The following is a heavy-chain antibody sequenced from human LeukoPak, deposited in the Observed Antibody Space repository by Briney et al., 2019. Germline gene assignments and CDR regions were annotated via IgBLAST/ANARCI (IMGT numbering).Heavy chain of an antibody. CDR2: ISGSGGST. D-gene: IGHD5-18*01. CDR1: GFTFSSYA. Sequence: GGSLRLSCAASGFTFSSYAMSWVRQAPGKGLEWVSAISGSGGSTYYADSVKARFTISRDNSKNTLYLQMNSLRAEDTAVYYCAKELEGGYSYGAVDYWGQGTLVTVSS. V-gene: IGHV3-23*01. J-gene: IGHJ4*02. CDR3: AKELEGGYSYGAVDY.